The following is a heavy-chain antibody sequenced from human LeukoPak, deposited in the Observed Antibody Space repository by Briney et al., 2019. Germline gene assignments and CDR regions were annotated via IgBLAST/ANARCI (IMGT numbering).Heavy chain of an antibody. CDR2: ISSSSSYI. CDR3: ARGQLWQTGWFDP. Sequence: GGSLRLSCAASGFTFSSYSMNWVRQAPGKGLEWVSSISSSSSYIYYADSVKGRFTISRDNAKNSVYLQMNSLRPEDTAVYFCARGQLWQTGWFDPWGQGTLVTVSS. D-gene: IGHD5-18*01. J-gene: IGHJ5*02. V-gene: IGHV3-21*01. CDR1: GFTFSSYS.